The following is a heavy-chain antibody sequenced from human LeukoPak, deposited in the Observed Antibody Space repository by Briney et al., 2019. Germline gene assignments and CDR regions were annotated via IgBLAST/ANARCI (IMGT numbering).Heavy chain of an antibody. J-gene: IGHJ4*02. CDR1: GFTFKSYG. Sequence: GGSLRLSCAASGFTFKSYGMHWVRQAPGKGLEWVAYIWYDGSNKYNADSVKGRFTISRDNSKNTLYLQMNSLRAEDTAVYYCARGRYYGSGSPKDYWGQGTLVTVFS. V-gene: IGHV3-30*02. CDR2: IWYDGSNK. CDR3: ARGRYYGSGSPKDY. D-gene: IGHD3-10*01.